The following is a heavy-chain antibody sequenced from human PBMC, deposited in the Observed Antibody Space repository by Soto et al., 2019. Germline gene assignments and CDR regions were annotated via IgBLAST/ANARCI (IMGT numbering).Heavy chain of an antibody. CDR2: IYHSGST. V-gene: IGHV4-4*02. CDR3: ASVRGGYYYGMDV. Sequence: QVQLQESGPGLVKPSGTLSLTCAVSGGSISSSNWWGWVRQPPGKGLGWIGEIYHSGSTKYNPSLKSRLTISVAKSKKQFSLTLSSVTAADTAVYYCASVRGGYYYGMDVWGQGTTVTVSS. J-gene: IGHJ6*02. D-gene: IGHD3-10*02. CDR1: GGSISSSNW.